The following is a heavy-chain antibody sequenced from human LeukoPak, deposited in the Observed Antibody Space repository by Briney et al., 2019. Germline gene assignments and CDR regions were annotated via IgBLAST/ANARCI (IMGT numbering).Heavy chain of an antibody. J-gene: IGHJ2*01. CDR2: ISSSSSYI. D-gene: IGHD3-22*01. Sequence: GGSLRLSCAASGFTFSSYSMNWVRQAPGKGLEWVSSISSSSSYIYYADSVKGRFTISRDNSKNTLYLQMNSLRAEDTAVYYCARVAVDYYDSSGYHWYFDLWGRGTLVTVSS. CDR3: ARVAVDYYDSSGYHWYFDL. CDR1: GFTFSSYS. V-gene: IGHV3-21*04.